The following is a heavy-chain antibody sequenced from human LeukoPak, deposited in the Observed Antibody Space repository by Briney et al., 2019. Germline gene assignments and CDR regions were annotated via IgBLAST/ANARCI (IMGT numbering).Heavy chain of an antibody. CDR2: TSTSSSYI. CDR1: GFTFSSYA. Sequence: PGGSLRLSCAASGFTFSSYAMSWVRQAPGKGLEWVSSTSTSSSYIYYADSVKGRFTISRDNAKNSLYLQMNSLRAEDTAVYYCARAPMVRGTPFDYWGQGTLVTVSS. J-gene: IGHJ4*02. CDR3: ARAPMVRGTPFDY. D-gene: IGHD3-10*01. V-gene: IGHV3-21*01.